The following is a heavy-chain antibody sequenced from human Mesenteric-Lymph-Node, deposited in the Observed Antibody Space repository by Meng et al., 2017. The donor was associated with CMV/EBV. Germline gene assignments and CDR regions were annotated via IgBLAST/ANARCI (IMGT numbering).Heavy chain of an antibody. J-gene: IGHJ4*02. D-gene: IGHD2-2*01. CDR1: GGSISSSAYY. V-gene: IGHV4-39*07. CDR2: ISYSGTT. CDR3: ARRDCSGTTCRFDY. Sequence: GSLRLSCTVSGGSISSSAYYWGWIRQPPGKGLEWIGSISYSGTTYYNPSLKSRVTISEDTSKNQFSLKLSSVTAADTAVYYCARRDCSGTTCRFDYWGQGTLVTVSS.